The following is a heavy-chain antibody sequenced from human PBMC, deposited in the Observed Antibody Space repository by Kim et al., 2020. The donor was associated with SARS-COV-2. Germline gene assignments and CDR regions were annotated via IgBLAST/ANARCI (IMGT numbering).Heavy chain of an antibody. D-gene: IGHD3-10*01. V-gene: IGHV3-53*01. CDR2: IYSGGST. CDR1: GFTVSSNY. Sequence: GGSLRLSCAASGFTVSSNYMSWVRQAPGKGLEWVSVIYSGGSTYYADSVKGRFTISRDNSKNTLYLQMNSLRAEDTAVYYCARDANYYGSGSYYTSYWGQGTLVTVSS. CDR3: ARDANYYGSGSYYTSY. J-gene: IGHJ4*02.